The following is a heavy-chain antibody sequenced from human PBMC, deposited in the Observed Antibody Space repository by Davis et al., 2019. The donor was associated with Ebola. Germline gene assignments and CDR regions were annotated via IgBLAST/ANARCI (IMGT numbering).Heavy chain of an antibody. Sequence: PGGSLRLSCAASGFTFSTYAMPWLRQAPGTGLGWVSAIGGTDGYTSYADSVKGRFTSSRDNSQKTLFLQMTSLRAEDTAVYFCAKNRGGGAGNIDHWGQGTLVSVSS. CDR2: IGGTDGYT. V-gene: IGHV3-23*01. CDR1: GFTFSTYA. J-gene: IGHJ4*02. D-gene: IGHD3-10*01. CDR3: AKNRGGGAGNIDH.